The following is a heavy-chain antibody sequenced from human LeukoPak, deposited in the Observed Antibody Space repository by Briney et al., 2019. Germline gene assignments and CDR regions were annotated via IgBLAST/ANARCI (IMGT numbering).Heavy chain of an antibody. CDR3: ARGVVSWYYYGSGSYFDY. J-gene: IGHJ4*02. CDR1: GGSVSSGSYY. D-gene: IGHD3-10*01. V-gene: IGHV4-39*07. CDR2: INHSGST. Sequence: SETLSLTCTVSGGSVSSGSYYWSWIRQPPGKGLEWIGEINHSGSTNYNPSLKSRVTISVDTSKNQFSLKLSSVTAADTAVYYCARGVVSWYYYGSGSYFDYWGQGTLVTVSS.